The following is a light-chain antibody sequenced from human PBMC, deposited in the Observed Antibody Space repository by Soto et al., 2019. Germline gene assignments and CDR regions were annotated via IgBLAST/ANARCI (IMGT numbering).Light chain of an antibody. CDR3: QQTYTTPRT. CDR1: QSNSSF. Sequence: DIQMTQSPSSLSASVGDRVTITCRASQSNSSFLNWYQQKPGEAPKLLIYAATSLHSGVPSRFSGSGSATDFTLTISSLQPEDFATYYCQQTYTTPRTFGQGTTVEI. J-gene: IGKJ1*01. CDR2: AAT. V-gene: IGKV1-39*01.